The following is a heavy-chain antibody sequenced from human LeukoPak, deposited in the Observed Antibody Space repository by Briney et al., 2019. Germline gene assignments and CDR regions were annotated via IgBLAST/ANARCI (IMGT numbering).Heavy chain of an antibody. CDR3: ARGSFWSGYLDY. CDR1: GFTFSSYE. J-gene: IGHJ4*02. CDR2: ISSSGSTI. D-gene: IGHD3-3*01. V-gene: IGHV3-48*03. Sequence: GGSLRLSCAASGFTFSSYEMNWVRQAPGKGLELVSYISSSGSTIYYADSVKGRFTISRDNAKNTLYLQMNSLRAEDTAVYYCARGSFWSGYLDYWGQGTLVTVSS.